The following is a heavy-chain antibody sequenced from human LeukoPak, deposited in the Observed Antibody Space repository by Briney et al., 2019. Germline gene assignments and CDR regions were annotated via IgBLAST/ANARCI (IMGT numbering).Heavy chain of an antibody. Sequence: GGSLRLSCAASGFTFSSYWMSWVRQAPGKGLEWVANIKQDGSEKYYVDSVKGRFTISRDNAKNSLYLQMNSLRGEDTAVYYCAREYYYDTLDYWGQGTLVTVSS. V-gene: IGHV3-7*01. D-gene: IGHD3-22*01. J-gene: IGHJ4*02. CDR2: IKQDGSEK. CDR1: GFTFSSYW. CDR3: AREYYYDTLDY.